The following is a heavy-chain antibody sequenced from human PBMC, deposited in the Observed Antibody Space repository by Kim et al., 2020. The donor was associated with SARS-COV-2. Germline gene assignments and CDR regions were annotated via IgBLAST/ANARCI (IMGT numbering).Heavy chain of an antibody. CDR3: ARIFDDSSGLGAFDI. J-gene: IGHJ3*02. Sequence: QKLQGRVTMTTDPSTSTAYMELRSLRSDDTAVYYCARIFDDSSGLGAFDIWGQGTMVTVSS. D-gene: IGHD3-22*01. V-gene: IGHV1-18*01.